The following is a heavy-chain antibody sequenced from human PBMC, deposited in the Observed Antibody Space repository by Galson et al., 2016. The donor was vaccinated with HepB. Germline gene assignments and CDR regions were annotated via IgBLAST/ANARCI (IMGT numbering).Heavy chain of an antibody. CDR2: ISGSGGST. J-gene: IGHJ4*02. CDR1: GFTFSSYA. Sequence: SLRLSCAASGFTFSSYAMNWVRQAPGKGLEWVSAISGSGGSTYYADSVKGRFTISIDNSKNTLYLQTNSLRAEDTAIYYCAKENDYRASYYFDYWGQGTLVTVSS. V-gene: IGHV3-23*01. D-gene: IGHD4-11*01. CDR3: AKENDYRASYYFDY.